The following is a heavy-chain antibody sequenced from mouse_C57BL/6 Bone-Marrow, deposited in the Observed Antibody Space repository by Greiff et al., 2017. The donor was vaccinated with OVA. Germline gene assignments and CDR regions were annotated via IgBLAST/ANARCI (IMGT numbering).Heavy chain of an antibody. J-gene: IGHJ1*03. Sequence: QVQLQQSGAELVRPGASVKLSCKASGYTFTDYYINWVKQRPGQGLEWIARIYPGSGNTYYNEKFKGKATLTAEKSSSTAYMQLSSLTSEDSAVYFCAGLGYYGLWYCDVWGTGTTVTVSS. CDR1: GYTFTDYY. V-gene: IGHV1-76*01. CDR3: AGLGYYGLWYCDV. CDR2: IYPGSGNT. D-gene: IGHD1-2*01.